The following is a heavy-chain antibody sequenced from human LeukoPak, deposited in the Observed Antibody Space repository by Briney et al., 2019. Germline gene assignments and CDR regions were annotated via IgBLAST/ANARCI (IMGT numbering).Heavy chain of an antibody. CDR2: ISYDGSNK. CDR1: GFTFSSYA. D-gene: IGHD6-6*01. J-gene: IGHJ3*02. CDR3: ARARVEYSSSVDAFDI. V-gene: IGHV3-30-3*01. Sequence: GGSLRLSCAASGFTFSSYAMHWVRQAPGKGLEWVAVISYDGSNKYYADSVKGRFTISRDNSKNTLYLQMNSLRAEDTAVYYCARARVEYSSSVDAFDIWGQGTMVTVSS.